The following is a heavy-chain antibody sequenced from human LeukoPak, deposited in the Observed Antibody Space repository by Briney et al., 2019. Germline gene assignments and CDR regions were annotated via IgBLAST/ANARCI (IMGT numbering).Heavy chain of an antibody. Sequence: SETLSLTCTVSGGSISSYYWSWIRQPAGKGLEYIGRIYTSGSTNYNPSLKSRVTMSVDTSKNQFSLRLNSVTAADTAVYYCATLTVTESLDYWGQGTLVTVSS. D-gene: IGHD4-17*01. CDR2: IYTSGST. J-gene: IGHJ4*02. V-gene: IGHV4-4*07. CDR3: ATLTVTESLDY. CDR1: GGSISSYY.